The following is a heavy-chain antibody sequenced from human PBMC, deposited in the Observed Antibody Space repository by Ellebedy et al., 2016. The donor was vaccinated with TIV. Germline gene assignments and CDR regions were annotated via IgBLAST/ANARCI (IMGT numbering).Heavy chain of an antibody. Sequence: AASVKVSCKASGYTFTSYVMYWVRQAPGQRLEWMGRINAGNGDTEYSQSFQGRVTITMDTSASTAYMELSSLRSEDTGVYYCARPVGPYDGTGRLYYWYFDLWGRGTLVTVSS. CDR1: GYTFTSYV. V-gene: IGHV1-3*01. CDR3: ARPVGPYDGTGRLYYWYFDL. J-gene: IGHJ2*01. D-gene: IGHD3-22*01. CDR2: INAGNGDT.